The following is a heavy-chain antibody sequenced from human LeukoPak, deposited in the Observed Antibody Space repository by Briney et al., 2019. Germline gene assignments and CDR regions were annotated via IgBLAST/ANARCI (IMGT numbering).Heavy chain of an antibody. J-gene: IGHJ5*01. CDR2: IKYDGSEK. CDR1: GFTFSDYY. V-gene: IGHV3-7*01. CDR3: ASLPPPYDSSGYYDS. D-gene: IGHD3-22*01. Sequence: GGSLRLSCAASGFTFSDYYMSWIRQAPGKGLEWVANIKYDGSEKYYVDSVKGRFTISRDNAKDSLFLQMSSLRAEDTAVYYCASLPPPYDSSGYYDSWGQGTLVTVSS.